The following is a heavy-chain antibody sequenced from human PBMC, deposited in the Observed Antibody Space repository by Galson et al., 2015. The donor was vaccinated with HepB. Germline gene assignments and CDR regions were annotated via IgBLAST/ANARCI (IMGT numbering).Heavy chain of an antibody. D-gene: IGHD4-17*01. V-gene: IGHV3-30*18. J-gene: IGHJ4*02. Sequence: SLRLSCAASGFSFSDYGMHWVRQAPGKGLQWVAVISYDGSNKFYADSVKGRFTISRDNSKNTLYLQINSPRSEDTAVYYCAKEKPYGTLDYWGQGTLVTVSS. CDR3: AKEKPYGTLDY. CDR1: GFSFSDYG. CDR2: ISYDGSNK.